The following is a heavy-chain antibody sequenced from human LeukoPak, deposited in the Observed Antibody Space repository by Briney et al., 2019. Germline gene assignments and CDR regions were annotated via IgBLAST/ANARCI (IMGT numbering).Heavy chain of an antibody. Sequence: PGGSLRLSCAASGFTFSNAWMSWVRQAPGKGLEWVGRIKSKTDGGTTDYAAPVKGRFTISRDDSKNTLYLQMNSLKTEDTAVYYCTTAKLGGDCYVCRQRYYFDYWGQGTLVTVSS. D-gene: IGHD2-21*02. CDR2: IKSKTDGGTT. J-gene: IGHJ4*02. CDR3: TTAKLGGDCYVCRQRYYFDY. CDR1: GFTFSNAW. V-gene: IGHV3-15*01.